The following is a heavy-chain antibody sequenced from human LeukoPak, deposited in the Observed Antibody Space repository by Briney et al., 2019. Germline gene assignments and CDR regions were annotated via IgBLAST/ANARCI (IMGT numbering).Heavy chain of an antibody. J-gene: IGHJ4*02. Sequence: PGGSLRLSCAASGFTVSSYEMNWVRQAPGKGLEWVSYISNSGSAVYYADSVRGRFTISRDNAKNSLYLQMNSLRAEDTAVYFCARRHNGYCSGGSCQSRAFDYWGQGTLVTVSS. D-gene: IGHD2-15*01. V-gene: IGHV3-48*03. CDR1: GFTVSSYE. CDR3: ARRHNGYCSGGSCQSRAFDY. CDR2: ISNSGSAV.